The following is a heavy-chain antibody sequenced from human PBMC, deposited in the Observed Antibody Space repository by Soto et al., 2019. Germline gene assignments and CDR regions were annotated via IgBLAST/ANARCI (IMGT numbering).Heavy chain of an antibody. CDR2: ISGYNGNT. D-gene: IGHD2-8*02. CDR1: GYTFTHYG. CDR3: AATGGNYFGLDV. Sequence: ASVKVSCKASGYTFTHYGINWVRQAPGQGLEWMGWISGYNGNTKYAQKFQDRVTMTADTSTRTAFMEVRSLTSDDTGVYFCAATGGNYFGLDVWGQGTTVTVSS. V-gene: IGHV1-18*01. J-gene: IGHJ6*02.